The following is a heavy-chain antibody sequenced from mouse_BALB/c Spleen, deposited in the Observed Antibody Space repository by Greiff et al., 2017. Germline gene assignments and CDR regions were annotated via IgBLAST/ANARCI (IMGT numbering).Heavy chain of an antibody. CDR3: ARDYGSSFWFAY. CDR1: GFAFSSYD. J-gene: IGHJ3*01. CDR2: ISSGGGST. V-gene: IGHV5-12-1*01. Sequence: EVNVVESGGGLVKPGGSLKLSCAASGFAFSSYDMSWVRQTPEKRLEWVAYISSGGGSTYYPDTVKGRFTISRDNAKNTLYLQMSSLKSEDTAMYYCARDYGSSFWFAYWGQGTLVTVSA. D-gene: IGHD1-1*01.